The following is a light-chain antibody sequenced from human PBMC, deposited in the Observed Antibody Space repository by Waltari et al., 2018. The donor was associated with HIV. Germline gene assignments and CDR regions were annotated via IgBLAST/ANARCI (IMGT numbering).Light chain of an antibody. V-gene: IGKV4-1*01. J-gene: IGKJ2*01. CDR1: RSVYCASSKKNY. Sequence: DIVMAQSPDSLAVSLGERATINCKSSRSVYCASSKKNYLAWYQQKPGQPPRLLINWASSRESGVPDRFRGSGSGTDFTLTINSLQAEDVAVYYCQQYYSDPQNFGQGTKLEIK. CDR2: WAS. CDR3: QQYYSDPQN.